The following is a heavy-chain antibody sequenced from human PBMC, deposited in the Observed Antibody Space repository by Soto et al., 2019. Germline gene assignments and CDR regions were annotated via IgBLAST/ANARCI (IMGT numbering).Heavy chain of an antibody. Sequence: PGGSLRLSCSASGFIFNNYAMTWVRQAPGKGLEWVSAIRGSGDNTYYADSVKGRFTISRDNSRNTLYLQMNSLRVEDTAVYYCAKDSSELDCCLDSFDIWGQGTMVTVSS. D-gene: IGHD1-1*01. CDR2: IRGSGDNT. J-gene: IGHJ3*02. V-gene: IGHV3-23*01. CDR3: AKDSSELDCCLDSFDI. CDR1: GFIFNNYA.